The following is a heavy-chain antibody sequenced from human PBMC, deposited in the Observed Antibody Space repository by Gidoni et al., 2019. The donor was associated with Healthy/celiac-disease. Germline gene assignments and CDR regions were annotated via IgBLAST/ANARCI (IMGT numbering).Heavy chain of an antibody. D-gene: IGHD3-3*01. CDR1: GGSISSYY. CDR2: IYYSGST. CDR3: ASSGLTIFGVYGMDV. J-gene: IGHJ6*02. V-gene: IGHV4-59*01. Sequence: QVQLQESGPGLVKPSETLSLTCPVSGGSISSYYWSWIRQPPGKGLEWIGYIYYSGSTNYNPSLKSRVTISVDTSKNQFSRKLSSVTAADTAVYYCASSGLTIFGVYGMDVWGQGTTVTVSS.